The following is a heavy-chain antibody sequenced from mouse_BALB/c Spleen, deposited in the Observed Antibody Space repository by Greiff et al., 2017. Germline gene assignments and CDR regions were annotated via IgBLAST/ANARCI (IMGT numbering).Heavy chain of an antibody. D-gene: IGHD2-14*01. CDR2: INPSSGYT. J-gene: IGHJ4*01. CDR3: ERYAAYRYEAMDY. V-gene: IGHV1S26*01. Sequence: QVQLQQSGAELVKPGASVKLSCKTSGYTFTSYWIQWVKQRPGQGLEWIGYINPSSGYTNYNQKFKDKATLTADKSSSTAYMQLSSLTSEDSAVYSCERYAAYRYEAMDYWGQGTSVTVSS. CDR1: GYTFTSYW.